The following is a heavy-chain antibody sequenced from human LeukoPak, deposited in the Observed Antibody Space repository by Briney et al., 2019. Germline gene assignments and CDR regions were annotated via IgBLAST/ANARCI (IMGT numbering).Heavy chain of an antibody. J-gene: IGHJ6*02. Sequence: GRSLRLSCAASGFTFDDYAMHWVRQAPGKGLEWVSGISWNSGSIGYADSVKGRFTISRDNAKNSLYPQMNSLRAEDTALYYCAKDMAAAGSKGYYYYGMDVWGQGTTVTVSS. D-gene: IGHD6-13*01. CDR1: GFTFDDYA. V-gene: IGHV3-9*01. CDR2: ISWNSGSI. CDR3: AKDMAAAGSKGYYYYGMDV.